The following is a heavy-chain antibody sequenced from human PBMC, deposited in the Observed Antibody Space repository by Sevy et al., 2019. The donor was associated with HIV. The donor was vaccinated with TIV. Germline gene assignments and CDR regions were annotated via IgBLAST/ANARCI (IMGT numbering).Heavy chain of an antibody. CDR1: GGTFSSYA. D-gene: IGHD4-17*01. CDR3: ARDAHRYGDYGVY. J-gene: IGHJ4*02. Sequence: ASVKVSCKASGGTFSSYAISWVRQAPGQGLEWMGRIIPIFGTANYAQKFQGRVTITADESTSTAYMELSSLRSEDTAVYYCARDAHRYGDYGVYWGQGTLVTVSS. V-gene: IGHV1-69*13. CDR2: IIPIFGTA.